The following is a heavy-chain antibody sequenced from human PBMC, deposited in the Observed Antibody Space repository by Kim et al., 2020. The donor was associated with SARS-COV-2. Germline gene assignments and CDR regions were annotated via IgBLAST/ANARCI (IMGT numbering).Heavy chain of an antibody. CDR2: IYSGGST. CDR3: ATFVSEYYYDSSGYYSRGMDV. V-gene: IGHV3-53*01. D-gene: IGHD3-22*01. CDR1: GFTVSSNY. Sequence: GGSLRLSCAASGFTVSSNYMSWVRQASGKGLEWVSVIYSGGSTYYADSVKGRFTISRDNSKNTLYLQMNSLRAEDTAVYYCATFVSEYYYDSSGYYSRGMDVWGQGTTVTVSS. J-gene: IGHJ6*02.